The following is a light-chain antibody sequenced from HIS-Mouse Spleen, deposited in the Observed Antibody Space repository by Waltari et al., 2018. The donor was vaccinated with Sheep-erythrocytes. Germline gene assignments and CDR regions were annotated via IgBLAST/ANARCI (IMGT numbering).Light chain of an antibody. J-gene: IGLJ3*02. CDR3: QSYDSSNHGV. Sequence: NFMLTQPHSVSESPGKTVTISCTRSSGSIASNYVQWYQPRPGSAPTTVIYADTQRPAGVPDRFSGSIDSSSNAASLTISGLKTEDEADYYCQSYDSSNHGVFGGGTKLTVL. CDR2: ADT. V-gene: IGLV6-57*04. CDR1: SGSIASNY.